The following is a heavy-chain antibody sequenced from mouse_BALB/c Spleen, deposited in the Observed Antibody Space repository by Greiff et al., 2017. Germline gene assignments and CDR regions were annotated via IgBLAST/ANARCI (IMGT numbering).Heavy chain of an antibody. CDR2: IWSDGST. V-gene: IGHV2-6-2*01. Sequence: VMLVESGPDLVAPSQSLSITCTVSGFSLTSYGVHWVRQPPGKGLEWLVVIWSDGSTTYNSALKSRLSISKDNSKSQVFLKMNSLQTDDTAMYYCARHYYGKGYYAMDYWGQGTSVTVSS. J-gene: IGHJ4*01. D-gene: IGHD2-1*01. CDR1: GFSLTSYG. CDR3: ARHYYGKGYYAMDY.